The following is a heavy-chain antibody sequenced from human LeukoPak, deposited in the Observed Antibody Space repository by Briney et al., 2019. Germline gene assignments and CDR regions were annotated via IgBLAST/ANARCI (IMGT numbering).Heavy chain of an antibody. CDR3: ARGLSVRGYYYYYYGMDV. CDR1: GFTFCNYA. V-gene: IGHV3-30-3*01. D-gene: IGHD3-10*01. Sequence: GGSLRLSCRASGFTFCNYAMHWVRQVPGKGLEWVAVISYHGVTQYYADSVKGRFTISRDSSKSTPYLQMDSLKVEDTAVFYCARGLSVRGYYYYYYGMDVWGQGTTVTVSS. CDR2: ISYHGVTQ. J-gene: IGHJ6*02.